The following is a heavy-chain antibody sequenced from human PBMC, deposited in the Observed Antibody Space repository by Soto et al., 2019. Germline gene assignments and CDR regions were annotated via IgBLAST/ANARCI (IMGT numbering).Heavy chain of an antibody. V-gene: IGHV4-31*03. CDR1: GGSISSGGYY. D-gene: IGHD4-17*01. CDR2: IYYSGST. CDR3: ARDRVHYDHYYYYYGMDV. Sequence: QVQLQESGPGLVKPSQTLSLTCTVSGGSISSGGYYWSWIRQHPGKGLEWIGYIYYSGSTYYNPSLKSRVTISVDTSKNQFSLKLSSVTAADTAVYYCARDRVHYDHYYYYYGMDVWGQGTTVTVSS. J-gene: IGHJ6*02.